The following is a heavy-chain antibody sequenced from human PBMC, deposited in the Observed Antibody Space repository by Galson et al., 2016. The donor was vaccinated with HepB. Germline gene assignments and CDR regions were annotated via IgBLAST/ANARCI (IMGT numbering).Heavy chain of an antibody. V-gene: IGHV3-11*01. CDR2: ISRNSFDI. CDR1: GFIFRDHY. J-gene: IGHJ4*02. Sequence: SLRLSCAASGFIFRDHYMTWFRQAPGKGLEWIAYISRNSFDIYYADSVKGRFSISRDNARNSLYLDMKNLRVEDTAVYYCARGEDEFSTRWFFDSWGQGSLVTVSS. CDR3: ARGEDEFSTRWFFDS. D-gene: IGHD2-15*01.